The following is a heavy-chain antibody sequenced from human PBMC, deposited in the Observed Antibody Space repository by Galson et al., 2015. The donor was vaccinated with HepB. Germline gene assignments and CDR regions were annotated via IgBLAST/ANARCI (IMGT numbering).Heavy chain of an antibody. D-gene: IGHD4-17*01. V-gene: IGHV1-18*04. CDR1: GYTFTSYG. CDR3: ARGNHDYDSRIGAEFDY. CDR2: ISAYNGNT. J-gene: IGHJ4*02. Sequence: SVKVSCKASGYTFTSYGISWVRQAPGQGLEWMGWISAYNGNTNYAQKLQGRVTMTTDTSTSTAYMELRSLRSDDTAVYYCARGNHDYDSRIGAEFDYWGQGTLVTASS.